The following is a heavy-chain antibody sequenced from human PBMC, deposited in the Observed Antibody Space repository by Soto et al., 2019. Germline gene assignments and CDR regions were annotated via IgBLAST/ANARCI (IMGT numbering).Heavy chain of an antibody. D-gene: IGHD2-21*02. CDR2: IWYDGSNK. CDR3: ARDPGIVVVTATPYYYYGMDV. CDR1: GFTFSSYG. J-gene: IGHJ6*02. Sequence: QVQLVESGGGVVQPGRSLRLSCAASGFTFSSYGMHWVRQAPGKGLEWVAVIWYDGSNKYYADSVKGRFTISRDNSKNPLYLQMNSLRAEDTAVYYCARDPGIVVVTATPYYYYGMDVWGQGTTVTVSS. V-gene: IGHV3-33*01.